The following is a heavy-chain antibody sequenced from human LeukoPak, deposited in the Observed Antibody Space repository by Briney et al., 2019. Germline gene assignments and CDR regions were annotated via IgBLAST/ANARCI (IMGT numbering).Heavy chain of an antibody. CDR1: VFSFSTYW. V-gene: IGHV3-7*01. Sequence: GGSLRLSCAASVFSFSTYWMSWVRQAPGKGLEWVANINQDRSERYLVDSVKGRFAISRDNAKNSLFLQMNSLRVEDTAVYYCARAVAARSFYFDSWGQGTLVTVSS. CDR2: INQDRSER. J-gene: IGHJ4*02. CDR3: ARAVAARSFYFDS. D-gene: IGHD4-23*01.